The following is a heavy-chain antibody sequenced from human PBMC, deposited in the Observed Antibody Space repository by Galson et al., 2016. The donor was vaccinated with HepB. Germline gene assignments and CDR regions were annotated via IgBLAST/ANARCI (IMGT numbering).Heavy chain of an antibody. V-gene: IGHV4-4*07. J-gene: IGHJ3*02. CDR2: VYPGGSK. D-gene: IGHD3-3*01. Sequence: SETLSLTCTVSGGSISNYYWSWIRQPAEKGLEWIGRVYPGGSKNYNPSLRSRVTLSTDTSKNQFSLNLTSVTAADTAVYYCARVLDFWSGYYKLDAFDIWGQGTVVTVSS. CDR1: GGSISNYY. CDR3: ARVLDFWSGYYKLDAFDI.